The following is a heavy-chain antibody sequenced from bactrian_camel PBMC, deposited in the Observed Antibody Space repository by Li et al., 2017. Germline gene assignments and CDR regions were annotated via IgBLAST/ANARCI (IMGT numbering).Heavy chain of an antibody. Sequence: HVQLVESGGGSVQAGGSLRLSCAASGYTVSITCMGWFRQFPGKPGKEEREGVARIDNGGGNIYYGDSVKGRFTVSRDNANNTVNLMMNSLKPEDTAMYYCAANFGPCCSGPHLARRANFLGQGTQVTVS. CDR1: GYTVSITC. D-gene: IGHD2*01. J-gene: IGHJ4*01. CDR2: IDNGGGNI. V-gene: IGHV3S54*01.